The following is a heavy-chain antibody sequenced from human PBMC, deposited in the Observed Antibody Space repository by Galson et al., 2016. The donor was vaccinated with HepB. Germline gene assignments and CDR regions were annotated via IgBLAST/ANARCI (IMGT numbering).Heavy chain of an antibody. CDR2: INQDGSEK. V-gene: IGHV3-7*03. J-gene: IGHJ6*02. CDR1: GFTFSSYW. Sequence: SLRLSCAASGFTFSSYWMTWVRQAPGKGLEWVANINQDGSEKYYVDSVKGRFTISRDNAENSLYLQLNSLRVEDTAVYYCARFRGNSGYRLVIHTWKREYFAMDVWGQGTTVTVSS. CDR3: ARFRGNSGYRLVIHTWKREYFAMDV. D-gene: IGHD5-12*01.